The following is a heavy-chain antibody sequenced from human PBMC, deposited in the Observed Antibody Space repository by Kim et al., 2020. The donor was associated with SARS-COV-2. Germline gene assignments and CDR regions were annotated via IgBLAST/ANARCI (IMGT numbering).Heavy chain of an antibody. CDR1: GFTFSSYG. CDR2: ISYDGSNK. J-gene: IGHJ4*02. V-gene: IGHV3-30*18. D-gene: IGHD5-12*01. Sequence: GGSLRLSCAASGFTFSSYGMHWVRQAPGKGLEWVAVISYDGSNKYYADSVKGRFTISRDNSKNTLYLQMNSLRAEDTAVYYCAKAADGYNSFDYWGQGTLVTVSS. CDR3: AKAADGYNSFDY.